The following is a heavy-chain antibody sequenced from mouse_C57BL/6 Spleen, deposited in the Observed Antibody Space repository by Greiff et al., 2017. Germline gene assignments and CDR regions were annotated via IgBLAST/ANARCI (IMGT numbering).Heavy chain of an antibody. D-gene: IGHD2-4*01. CDR3: ARSNDYDVGYFDY. CDR1: GYTFTSYW. V-gene: IGHV1-7*01. Sequence: VQLQESGAELAKPGASVKLSCKASGYTFTSYWMHWVKQRPGQGLEWIGYINPSSGYTKYNQKIKDKATLTADKSSSTAYMQLSSLTYEDSAVYYCARSNDYDVGYFDYWGQGTTLTVSS. J-gene: IGHJ2*01. CDR2: INPSSGYT.